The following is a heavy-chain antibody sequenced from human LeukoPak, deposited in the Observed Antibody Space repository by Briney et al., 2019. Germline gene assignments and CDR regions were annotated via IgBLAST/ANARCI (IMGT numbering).Heavy chain of an antibody. D-gene: IGHD7-27*01. CDR2: MNPNSGNT. Sequence: ASVKVSCTASGYTFTSYDINWVRQATGQGLEWMGWMNPNSGNTGYAQKFQDRVTMTRNTSISTAYMELSSLRSEDTAVYYCARGFPTGDRAGVDYWGQGTLVTVSS. J-gene: IGHJ4*02. V-gene: IGHV1-8*01. CDR3: ARGFPTGDRAGVDY. CDR1: GYTFTSYD.